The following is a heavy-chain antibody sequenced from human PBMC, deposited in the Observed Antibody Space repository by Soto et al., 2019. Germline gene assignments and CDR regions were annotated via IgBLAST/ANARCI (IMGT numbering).Heavy chain of an antibody. CDR1: GGGNLRDYR. V-gene: IGHV1-18*04. CDR3: ARDRGHGWFDP. Sequence: EASVKVSCKASGGGNLRDYRTTWVRRAPGQGLEWMGGIIPKLGSTNYAQKLQGRVTMTTHTSTSTAYMELRSLRSDDTAVYYCARDRGHGWFDPWGQGTLVTVSS. CDR2: IIPKLGST. J-gene: IGHJ5*02.